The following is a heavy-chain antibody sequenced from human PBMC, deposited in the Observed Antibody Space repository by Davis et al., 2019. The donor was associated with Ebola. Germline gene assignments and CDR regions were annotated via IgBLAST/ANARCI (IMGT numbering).Heavy chain of an antibody. D-gene: IGHD2-2*01. V-gene: IGHV3-21*01. CDR3: ARSVPAAALALDY. Sequence: GESLKISCAASGFTFSSYSMNWVRQAPGKGLEWVSSISSSSSYIYYADSVKGRFTISRDNAKNSLYLQMNSLRAGDTAVYYCARSVPAAALALDYWGQGTLVTVSS. CDR2: ISSSSSYI. J-gene: IGHJ4*02. CDR1: GFTFSSYS.